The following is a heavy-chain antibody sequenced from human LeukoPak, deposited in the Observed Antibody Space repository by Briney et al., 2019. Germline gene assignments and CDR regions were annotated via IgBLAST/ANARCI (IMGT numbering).Heavy chain of an antibody. CDR1: GFSFNTYG. D-gene: IGHD3-22*01. CDR2: ISYDGSNK. CDR3: AKYSDYYYGPLDD. J-gene: IGHJ4*02. Sequence: GRSLRLSCAASGFSFNTYGMHWVRQAPGKGLEWLAAISYDGSNKHYAGSVQGRFTISRDNSKNTLYLLMNSLTAGDTAMYYCAKYSDYYYGPLDDWGQGTSVTVSS. V-gene: IGHV3-30*18.